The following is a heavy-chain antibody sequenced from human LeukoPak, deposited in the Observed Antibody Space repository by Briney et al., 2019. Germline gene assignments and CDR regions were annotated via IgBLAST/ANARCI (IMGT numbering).Heavy chain of an antibody. D-gene: IGHD2-21*02. J-gene: IGHJ4*02. V-gene: IGHV1-2*02. CDR3: ASLCGGDCYSDSDY. CDR1: GYTFTGYY. Sequence: GASVKVSCKASGYTFTGYYMHWVRQAPGQGLEWMGWINPNSGGTNYAQKFQGRVTMTRDTSISTAYMELSRLRSDDTAVYYCASLCGGDCYSDSDYWGQGPLVTVSS. CDR2: INPNSGGT.